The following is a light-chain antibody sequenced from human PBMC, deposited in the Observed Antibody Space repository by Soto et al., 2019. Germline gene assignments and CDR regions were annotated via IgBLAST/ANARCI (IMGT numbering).Light chain of an antibody. Sequence: QSVLTQPPSASGTPGQRVTISCSGRSSNIGSNHVYWYQQFPGMAPKLLMYRSDQRPTGVPDRFSGSKSGTSASLAISGLRSDDEADYYCSARDDILSGVVFGGGTKLNVL. J-gene: IGLJ2*01. CDR2: RSD. CDR1: SSNIGSNH. CDR3: SARDDILSGVV. V-gene: IGLV1-47*01.